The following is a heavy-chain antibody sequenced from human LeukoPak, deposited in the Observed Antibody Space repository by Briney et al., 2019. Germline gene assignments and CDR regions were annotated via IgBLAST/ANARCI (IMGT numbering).Heavy chain of an antibody. CDR3: AKDRGSSSPGGFYYYYGMDV. J-gene: IGHJ6*02. CDR1: GFTFSSYA. V-gene: IGHV3-23*01. D-gene: IGHD2-15*01. CDR2: ISGSGGST. Sequence: GGSLRLSCAASGFTFSSYAMSWVRQAPGKGLEWVSAISGSGGSTYYADSVKGRFTISRDNSKNTLYLQMNSLRAEDTAVYYCAKDRGSSSPGGFYYYYGMDVWGQGTTVTVSS.